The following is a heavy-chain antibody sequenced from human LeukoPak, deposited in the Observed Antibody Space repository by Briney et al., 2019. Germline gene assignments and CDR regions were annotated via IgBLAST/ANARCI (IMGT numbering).Heavy chain of an antibody. D-gene: IGHD1-26*01. V-gene: IGHV3-53*01. CDR3: ARSFGGTYYFDY. CDR2: IYSGGST. J-gene: IGHJ4*02. Sequence: PGGSPRLSCAASGFTVSSNYMSWVRQAPGKGLEWVPVIYSGGSTYYADSVKGRFTISRDNAKNTLFLQMHSLRADDTAVYYCARSFGGTYYFDYWGQGTLVTVSS. CDR1: GFTVSSNY.